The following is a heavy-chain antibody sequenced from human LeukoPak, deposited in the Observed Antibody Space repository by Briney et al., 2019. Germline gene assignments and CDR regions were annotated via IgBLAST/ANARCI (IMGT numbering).Heavy chain of an antibody. V-gene: IGHV4-59*08. CDR1: GGSINNYY. J-gene: IGHJ3*02. CDR3: ARSVSWGLLVRDDAFDI. CDR2: IHYSGST. Sequence: SETLSLTCTVAGGSINNYYWSWIWQPPGKGLEWIGYIHYSGSTNYNPSLKSRVTTSVDTSKKQFSLKLRSVTAADTAVYYCARSVSWGLLVRDDAFDIWGQGTMVTVSS. D-gene: IGHD2-21*01.